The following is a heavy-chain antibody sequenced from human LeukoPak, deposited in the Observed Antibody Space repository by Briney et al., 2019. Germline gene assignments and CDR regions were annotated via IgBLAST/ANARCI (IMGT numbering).Heavy chain of an antibody. Sequence: PSETLSLTCTVSGGSISSGSYYWRWIRQPAGKGLEWIGRIYTSGSTNYNPSLKSRVTISVDTSKNQFSLKLSSVTAADTAVYYCAREPITMVRGVIRYGMDVWGQGTTVTVSS. CDR3: AREPITMVRGVIRYGMDV. CDR1: GGSISSGSYY. J-gene: IGHJ6*02. CDR2: IYTSGST. V-gene: IGHV4-61*02. D-gene: IGHD3-10*01.